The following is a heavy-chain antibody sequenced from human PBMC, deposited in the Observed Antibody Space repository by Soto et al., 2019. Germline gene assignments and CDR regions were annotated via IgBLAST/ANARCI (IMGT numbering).Heavy chain of an antibody. CDR3: ARRGDSFDY. D-gene: IGHD3-16*01. CDR1: GFTFSSYS. Sequence: GGSLRLSCAASGFTFSSYSMNWVRQAPGKGLEWVSYISSSSSTIYYADSVKGRFTISRDNAKNSLYLQMNSLRDVDTAVYYCARRGDSFDYWGQGTQVTVSS. J-gene: IGHJ4*02. V-gene: IGHV3-48*02. CDR2: ISSSSSTI.